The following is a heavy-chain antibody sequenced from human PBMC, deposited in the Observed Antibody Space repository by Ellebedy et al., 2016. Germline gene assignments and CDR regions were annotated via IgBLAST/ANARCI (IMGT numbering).Heavy chain of an antibody. CDR3: ARDTGGSGWSNQLDY. Sequence: SETLSLXXTVSGGSISSSSYYWGWIRQPPGKGLEWIGSIYYSGSTYYNPSLKSRVTISVDTSKNQFSLKLSSVTAADTAVYYCARDTGGSGWSNQLDYWGQGTLVTVSS. D-gene: IGHD6-19*01. V-gene: IGHV4-39*07. CDR1: GGSISSSSYY. J-gene: IGHJ4*02. CDR2: IYYSGST.